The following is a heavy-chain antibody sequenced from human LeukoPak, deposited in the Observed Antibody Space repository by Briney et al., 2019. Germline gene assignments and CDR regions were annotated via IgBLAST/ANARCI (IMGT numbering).Heavy chain of an antibody. CDR2: ISSNSLHI. D-gene: IGHD3-10*01. CDR3: VGPDSQFDC. CDR1: GFTFSDYY. J-gene: IGHJ4*02. V-gene: IGHV3-21*01. Sequence: GGSLGLSCAASGFTFSDYYMNWIRQAPGKGLEWVSSISSNSLHIFYADSVRGRFTISRDNAKNSLYLQMNNLRAEDTAVYYCVGPDSQFDCWGQGTLVTVSS.